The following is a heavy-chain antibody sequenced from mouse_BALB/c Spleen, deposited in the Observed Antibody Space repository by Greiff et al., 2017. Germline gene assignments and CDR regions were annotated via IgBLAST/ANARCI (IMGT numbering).Heavy chain of an antibody. J-gene: IGHJ2*01. CDR1: GFTFSSYG. CDR3: ARGKDYYGSSYVGYYFDY. V-gene: IGHV5-6*02. D-gene: IGHD1-1*01. Sequence: EVKLVESGGDLVKPGGSLKLSCAASGFTFSSYGMSWVRQTPDKRLEWVATISSGGSYTYYPDSVKGRFTISRDNAKNTLYLQMSSLKSEDTAMYYCARGKDYYGSSYVGYYFDYWGQGTTLTVSS. CDR2: ISSGGSYT.